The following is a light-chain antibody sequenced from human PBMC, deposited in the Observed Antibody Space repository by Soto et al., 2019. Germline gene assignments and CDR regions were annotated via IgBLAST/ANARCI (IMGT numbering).Light chain of an antibody. CDR1: SSDVGSYNL. CDR3: CSYAGSSPSVV. CDR2: EGS. Sequence: QSALTQPASVSGSPGQSITISCTGTSSDVGSYNLVSWYQQHPGKAPKLMIYEGSKRPSGVSNRFSGSKYGNTASLTISGLQAEDEADYYCCSYAGSSPSVVFGGGTKLTVL. J-gene: IGLJ2*01. V-gene: IGLV2-23*01.